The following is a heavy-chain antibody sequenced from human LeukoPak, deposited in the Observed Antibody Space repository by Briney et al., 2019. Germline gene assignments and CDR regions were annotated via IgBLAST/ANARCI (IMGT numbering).Heavy chain of an antibody. CDR2: IKKDGSEK. Sequence: GGSLRLSCAASGFTFSSYWMSWVRQAPGKGLEWVANIKKDGSEKYYVDSVKGRFTISRDNAKKSLYLQMNSLRAEDTAVYYCARHLSGITGYTYGRGIDYWGQGTLVTVSS. D-gene: IGHD5-18*01. J-gene: IGHJ4*02. CDR3: ARHLSGITGYTYGRGIDY. CDR1: GFTFSSYW. V-gene: IGHV3-7*01.